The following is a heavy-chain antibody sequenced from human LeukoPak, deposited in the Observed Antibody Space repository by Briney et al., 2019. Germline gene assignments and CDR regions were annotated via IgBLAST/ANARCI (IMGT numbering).Heavy chain of an antibody. V-gene: IGHV4-59*08. Sequence: SETLSLTCTVSGGSISSYYWSWIRQPPGKGLEWIGYIYYSGSTNYNPSLKSRVTISVDTSKNQFSLKLSSVTAADTAVYYCASTVASYYYFDYWGQGTLVTVSS. J-gene: IGHJ4*02. CDR1: GGSISSYY. CDR3: ASTVASYYYFDY. D-gene: IGHD1-26*01. CDR2: IYYSGST.